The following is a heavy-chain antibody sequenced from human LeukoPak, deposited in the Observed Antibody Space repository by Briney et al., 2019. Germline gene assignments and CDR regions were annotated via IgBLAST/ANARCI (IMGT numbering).Heavy chain of an antibody. J-gene: IGHJ4*02. Sequence: GASLKISCKGSGYSFTTYWIGWVRQMPGKGLEWMGIIYPGDSDTRYSPSFQGQVTISADKSTSTAYLQWSSLKASDTATYYCARRYGYSYNYWGQGTLVTVSS. CDR3: ARRYGYSYNY. CDR2: IYPGDSDT. V-gene: IGHV5-51*01. D-gene: IGHD5-18*01. CDR1: GYSFTTYW.